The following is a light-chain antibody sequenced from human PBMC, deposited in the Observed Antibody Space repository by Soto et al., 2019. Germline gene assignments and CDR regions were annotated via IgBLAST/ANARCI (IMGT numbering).Light chain of an antibody. Sequence: EIVLTQSPGTLSLSPGERATLSCRASQSVSSSYLAWYQQKPGQAPRLLIYGASSRATGIPDRFRGSGSGTGFTLTISMLEAEDFAVYFCQQYGSSPQPFGQGTKVAIK. V-gene: IGKV3-20*01. CDR3: QQYGSSPQP. J-gene: IGKJ1*01. CDR1: QSVSSSY. CDR2: GAS.